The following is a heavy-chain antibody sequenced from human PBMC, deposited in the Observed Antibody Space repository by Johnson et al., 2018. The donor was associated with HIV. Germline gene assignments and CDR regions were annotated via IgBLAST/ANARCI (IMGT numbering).Heavy chain of an antibody. CDR2: ISYDGINK. CDR3: AKGGHWTGTTHGDAFDV. Sequence: VQLVESGGGVVQPGRSLRLSCAASGFTFSGYPMHWVRQAPGNGLEWVAVISYDGINKYYADSVKGRFTISRDNSKNTLYLQMNSLRAEDTAVYCCAKGGHWTGTTHGDAFDVWGQGTMVTVSS. D-gene: IGHD1-1*01. CDR1: GFTFSGYP. V-gene: IGHV3-30-3*01. J-gene: IGHJ3*01.